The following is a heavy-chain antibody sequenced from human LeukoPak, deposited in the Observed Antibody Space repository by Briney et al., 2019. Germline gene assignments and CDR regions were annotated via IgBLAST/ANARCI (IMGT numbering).Heavy chain of an antibody. D-gene: IGHD4-17*01. CDR2: VDPDGSVT. CDR3: ARYGDYPQSFDC. CDR1: GFIFNNYW. J-gene: IGHJ4*02. V-gene: IGHV3-74*03. Sequence: PGGSLRLSCAASGFIFNNYWMQWVRQVPGKGLVWVAIVDPDGSVTVYADAVKGRFTISRDNAKDSLHLQMSSLRDEDTAVYYCARYGDYPQSFDCWGQGTLVTVSS.